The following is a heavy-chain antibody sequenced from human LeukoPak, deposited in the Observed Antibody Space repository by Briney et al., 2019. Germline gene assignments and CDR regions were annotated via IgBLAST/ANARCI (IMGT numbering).Heavy chain of an antibody. CDR1: GFTFSSYA. V-gene: IGHV3-23*01. D-gene: IGHD1-26*01. J-gene: IGHJ4*02. CDR2: ISGSGGST. Sequence: GGPLRLSCTASGFTFSSYAMSWVRQAPGKGLEWVSAISGSGGSTYSADSVKGRFTISRDNSKNTLYLQMNSLGAEDSAVYYCAKDGESGSYPDYWGQGTLVTVSS. CDR3: AKDGESGSYPDY.